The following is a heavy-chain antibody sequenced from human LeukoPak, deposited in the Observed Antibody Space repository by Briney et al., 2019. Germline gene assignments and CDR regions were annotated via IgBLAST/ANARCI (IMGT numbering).Heavy chain of an antibody. Sequence: SETLSLTCTVSGGSISSYYWSWIRQPPGKGLEWIGCIYYRGSTNYNPSLKSRVTISVDTSKNQFSLKLSSVTAADTAVYYCARGDCSGGSCYSTFDYWGQGTLVTVSS. J-gene: IGHJ4*02. D-gene: IGHD2-15*01. CDR3: ARGDCSGGSCYSTFDY. CDR1: GGSISSYY. CDR2: IYYRGST. V-gene: IGHV4-59*01.